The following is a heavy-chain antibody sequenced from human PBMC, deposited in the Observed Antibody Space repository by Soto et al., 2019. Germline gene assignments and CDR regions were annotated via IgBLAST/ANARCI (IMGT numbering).Heavy chain of an antibody. Sequence: QVQLVQSGAEVKKPGATVKVSCKASGYTFTSYGISWVRQAPGQGLEWMGWISDYNGNTNYAQKLQGRVTRTTDTSTRTAYMELRSLRSDDRAVYYCARDNVVTIFGASWFDPWGQGTLVTVSS. D-gene: IGHD3-3*01. CDR3: ARDNVVTIFGASWFDP. V-gene: IGHV1-18*01. CDR1: GYTFTSYG. CDR2: ISDYNGNT. J-gene: IGHJ5*02.